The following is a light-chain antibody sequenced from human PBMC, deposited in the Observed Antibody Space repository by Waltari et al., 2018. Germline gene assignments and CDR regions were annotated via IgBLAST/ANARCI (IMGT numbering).Light chain of an antibody. CDR3: LQYSSSPLT. CDR2: KAS. Sequence: DIQMTQSPSSLSASVGDTVTITCRASQSISSWLAWYQQKPGNAPKLLIYKASSLQSVVPSSFSGSGSGTDFTLTISSLQPEDFATYYCLQYSSSPLTFGGGTKVEIK. V-gene: IGKV1-12*01. J-gene: IGKJ4*01. CDR1: QSISSW.